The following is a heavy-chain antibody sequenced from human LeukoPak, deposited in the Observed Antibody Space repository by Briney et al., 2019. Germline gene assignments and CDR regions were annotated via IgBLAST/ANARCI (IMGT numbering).Heavy chain of an antibody. J-gene: IGHJ4*02. CDR2: ISSSSSSI. D-gene: IGHD6-13*01. CDR1: EFTFSNFG. CDR3: ARDSGGSSGWYYFDY. V-gene: IGHV3-48*02. Sequence: RGSLRLSCAASEFTFSNFGMNWVRQAPGKGLEWVSYISSSSSSIYYADSVRGRVTISRDNAKNSLYLQMNSLRDEDTAVYYCARDSGGSSGWYYFDYWGQGTLVTVSS.